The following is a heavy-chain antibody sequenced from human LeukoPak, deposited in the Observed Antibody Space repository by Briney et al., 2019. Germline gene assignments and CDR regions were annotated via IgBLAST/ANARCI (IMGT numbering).Heavy chain of an antibody. Sequence: PGGSLRLSCAASAFTFSSYWMHWVRQAPGKGLVWVSRTNSDGSSTSYADSVKGRFTISRDNAKNTLYLQMNSLRAEDTAVYYCARNGSYGKIDYWGQGTLVTVSS. CDR3: ARNGSYGKIDY. CDR2: TNSDGSST. J-gene: IGHJ4*02. CDR1: AFTFSSYW. D-gene: IGHD5-18*01. V-gene: IGHV3-74*01.